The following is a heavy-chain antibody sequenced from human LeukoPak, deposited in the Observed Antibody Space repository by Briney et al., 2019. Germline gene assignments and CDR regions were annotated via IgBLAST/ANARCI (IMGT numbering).Heavy chain of an antibody. CDR1: GGSISSGGYY. CDR3: AREYSSGWYYFDY. J-gene: IGHJ4*02. Sequence: SETLSLPCTVSGGSISSGGYYWSWIRQHPGKGLEWIGYIYYSGSTYYNPSLKSRVTISVDTSKNQFSLKLSSVTAADTAVYYCAREYSSGWYYFDYWGQGTLVTVSS. D-gene: IGHD6-19*01. CDR2: IYYSGST. V-gene: IGHV4-31*03.